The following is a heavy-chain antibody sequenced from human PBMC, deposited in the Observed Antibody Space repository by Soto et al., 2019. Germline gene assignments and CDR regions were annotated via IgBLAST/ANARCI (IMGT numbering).Heavy chain of an antibody. J-gene: IGHJ4*02. V-gene: IGHV3-21*01. CDR1: GFTFSSYS. CDR2: ISSSSSYI. D-gene: IGHD3-16*01. Sequence: GGSLRLSCAASGFTFSSYSMNWVRQAPGKGLEWVSSISSSSSYIYYADSVKGRFTISRDNAKNSLYLQMNSLRAEDTAVYYCARAPTLTEVFDYWGQGTLVTVSS. CDR3: ARAPTLTEVFDY.